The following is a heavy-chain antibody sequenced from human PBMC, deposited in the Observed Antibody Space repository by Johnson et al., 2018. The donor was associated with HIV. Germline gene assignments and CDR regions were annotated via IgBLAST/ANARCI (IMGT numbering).Heavy chain of an antibody. CDR2: ISYDGSIK. CDR1: GFTFSSYA. V-gene: IGHV3-30-3*01. J-gene: IGHJ3*01. Sequence: QVQLVESGGGVVQPGRSLRLSCAASGFTFSSYAMHWVRQAPGKGLEWVAVISYDGSIKYYADSVKGRFTISRDNSKNTLYLQMNSLRAEDTAVYYCATDEYTNSLGVWGQGTMVTVSS. D-gene: IGHD6-6*01. CDR3: ATDEYTNSLGV.